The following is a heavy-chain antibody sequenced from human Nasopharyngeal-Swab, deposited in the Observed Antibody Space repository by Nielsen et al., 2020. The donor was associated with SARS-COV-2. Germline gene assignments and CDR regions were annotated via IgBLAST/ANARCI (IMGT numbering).Heavy chain of an antibody. D-gene: IGHD3-16*02. J-gene: IGHJ3*01. CDR1: GGSFSGYY. CDR3: ARAPSSFQFFFRERGEAFDV. Sequence: SETLSLTCGVHGGSFSGYYWNWIRQTPEKGLQWIGEINDRGNMHHNPSLKSRVTMSVDTSKNQFSLRLSSVTAADTAVYYCARAPSSFQFFFRERGEAFDVWGQGTTVIVSS. CDR2: INDRGNM. V-gene: IGHV4-34*10.